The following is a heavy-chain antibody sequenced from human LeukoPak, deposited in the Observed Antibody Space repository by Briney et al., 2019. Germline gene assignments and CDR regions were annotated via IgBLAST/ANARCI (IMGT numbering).Heavy chain of an antibody. J-gene: IGHJ2*01. CDR3: TRMCGYTYGYWYLDL. D-gene: IGHD5-18*01. V-gene: IGHV1-8*01. CDR1: GYTFTSYD. CDR2: MNPTSGNT. Sequence: PWASVKVSCKAAGYTFTSYDINWVRQAPGQGLEWMGWMNPTSGNTGYAQKFQGRVTMTRDASIATAYMELSSLTSEDTALYYCTRMCGYTYGYWYLDLWGRGTPVTVSS.